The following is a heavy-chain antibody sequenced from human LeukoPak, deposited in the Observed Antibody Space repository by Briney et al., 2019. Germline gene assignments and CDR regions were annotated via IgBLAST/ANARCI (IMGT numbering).Heavy chain of an antibody. Sequence: PSETLSLTCTVSGGSISSGGFYRSWIRQPPGKGLEWIGYISYSGSTNYSPSLKSRVTISVDTSKNQFSLKLSSVTAADTAVYYCARDPGSPSPGYWGQGTLVTVSS. V-gene: IGHV4-61*08. CDR2: ISYSGST. CDR3: ARDPGSPSPGY. D-gene: IGHD1-26*01. CDR1: GGSISSGGFY. J-gene: IGHJ4*02.